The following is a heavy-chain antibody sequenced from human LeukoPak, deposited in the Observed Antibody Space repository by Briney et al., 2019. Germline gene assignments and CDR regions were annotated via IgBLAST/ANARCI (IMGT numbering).Heavy chain of an antibody. CDR1: GFTFSSYA. CDR3: AKRSYYYGSGDYYYYYYMDV. V-gene: IGHV3-23*01. J-gene: IGHJ6*03. CDR2: ISGSGGST. D-gene: IGHD3-10*01. Sequence: GGSLRLSCAASGFTFSSYAMSWVRQAPGKGLEWVSAISGSGGSTYYADSVKGRFTISRDNSKNTLYLQMNSLRAEDTAVYYCAKRSYYYGSGDYYYYYYMDVWGKGTTVTVSS.